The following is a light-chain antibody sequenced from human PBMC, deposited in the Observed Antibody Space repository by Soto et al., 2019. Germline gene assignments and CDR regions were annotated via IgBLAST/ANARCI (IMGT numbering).Light chain of an antibody. CDR3: MQSTQLPPT. V-gene: IGKV2D-29*02. CDR1: QILLHITGETF. CDR2: ELS. J-gene: IGKJ5*01. Sequence: DVVMTQTPLSLSVAPGQPASISFKSSQILLHITGETFLFWYLQKPGQSPQLLIYELSPRVSGVPDRFSGSGSGTDFTLEISRVETDDVGIYYCMQSTQLPPTFGQGTRLENK.